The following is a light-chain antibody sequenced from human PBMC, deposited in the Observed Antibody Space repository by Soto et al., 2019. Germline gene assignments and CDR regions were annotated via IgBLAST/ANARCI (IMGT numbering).Light chain of an antibody. V-gene: IGLV2-23*01. Sequence: QSALTQPASVSGSPGQSITISCTATRSDVGNYNLVSWYQQHPGKAPKLIIYEGGERHSGISNRFSGSKSGNTASLTISGLQAEDEADYYCCLYAGPYVVFGGGTKLTVL. J-gene: IGLJ2*01. CDR2: EGG. CDR3: CLYAGPYVV. CDR1: RSDVGNYNL.